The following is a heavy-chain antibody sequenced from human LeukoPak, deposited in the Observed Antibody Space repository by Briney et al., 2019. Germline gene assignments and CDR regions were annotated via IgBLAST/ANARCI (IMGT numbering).Heavy chain of an antibody. Sequence: GGSLRLSCAASGFTFSSYSMNWVRQAPGKGLEWVSSISSSSSSYIYYADSVKGRFTISRDNAKNSLYLQMNSLRAEDTAVYYCAKERGYCSNTNCSPFDYWGHGTLVTVSS. CDR1: GFTFSSYS. V-gene: IGHV3-21*01. CDR2: ISSSSSSYI. D-gene: IGHD2-2*01. CDR3: AKERGYCSNTNCSPFDY. J-gene: IGHJ4*01.